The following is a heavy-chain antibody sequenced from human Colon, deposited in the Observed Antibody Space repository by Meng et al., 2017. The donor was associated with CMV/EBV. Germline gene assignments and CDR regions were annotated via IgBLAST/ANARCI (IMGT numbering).Heavy chain of an antibody. CDR2: IRQGGGGT. Sequence: GGSLSLSCAASGFSFTSFWMAWVRQAPGTGLEWVASIRQGGGGTYYGDSMKDRFTISRDNDKNILFLQMSSLRVEDTAVYYCARWGFSGMFRASGRQAADWLDPWGRGTLVTVSS. J-gene: IGHJ5*02. V-gene: IGHV3-7*01. CDR3: ARWGFSGMFRASGRQAADWLDP. D-gene: IGHD3-10*01. CDR1: GFSFTSFW.